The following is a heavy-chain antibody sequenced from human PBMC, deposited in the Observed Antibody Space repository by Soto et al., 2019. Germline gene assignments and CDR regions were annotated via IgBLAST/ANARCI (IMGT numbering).Heavy chain of an antibody. CDR2: ISSSSSYI. D-gene: IGHD5-12*01. J-gene: IGHJ4*02. V-gene: IGHV3-21*01. CDR1: GFTFSSYS. Sequence: GGSLRLSCAASGFTFSSYSMNWVRQAPGKGLEWVSSISSSSSYIYYADSVKGRFTISRDNAKNSLYLQMNSLRAEDTAVYYCARGEVATETNGGHDYWGQGTLVTVSS. CDR3: ARGEVATETNGGHDY.